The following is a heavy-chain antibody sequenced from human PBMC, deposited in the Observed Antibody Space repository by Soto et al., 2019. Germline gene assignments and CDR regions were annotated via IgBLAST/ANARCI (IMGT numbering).Heavy chain of an antibody. CDR2: INHSGST. D-gene: IGHD3-3*01. CDR1: GGSFSGYC. Sequence: SETLSLTCAVYGGSFSGYCWTWIRQPPGKGLEWIVEINHSGSTNYNASLKSRVTISVDTSKNQFSLKLRSVIAADTAVYYCARYRRGFVDWRPSGGYYRMAVWGQGTTVTVSS. J-gene: IGHJ6*02. V-gene: IGHV4-34*01. CDR3: ARYRRGFVDWRPSGGYYRMAV.